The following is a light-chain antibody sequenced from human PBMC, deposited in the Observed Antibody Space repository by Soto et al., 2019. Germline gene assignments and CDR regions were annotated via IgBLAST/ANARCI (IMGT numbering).Light chain of an antibody. V-gene: IGLV2-23*02. CDR2: AVT. Sequence: QSALTQPASVSGSPGQPITISCAGTSSDIGSYNFVSWYRHLPGKAPKLMIYAVTKRPSGVSDRFSGSKSGNTASLTISGLQAEDEADYYCCSYATNSTYVFGSRTKVTVL. CDR1: SSDIGSYNF. CDR3: CSYATNSTYV. J-gene: IGLJ1*01.